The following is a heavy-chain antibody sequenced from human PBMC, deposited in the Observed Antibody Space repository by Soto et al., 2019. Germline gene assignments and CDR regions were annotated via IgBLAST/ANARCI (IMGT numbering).Heavy chain of an antibody. CDR1: GGTFSSYA. CDR3: ARDLMRKGSGSYYGLGY. CDR2: IIPIFGTA. J-gene: IGHJ4*02. D-gene: IGHD3-10*01. Sequence: GASVKVSCKASGGTFSSYAISWVRQAPGQGLEWMGGIIPIFGTANYAQKFQGRVTITADESTSTAYMELSSLRSEDTAVYYCARDLMRKGSGSYYGLGYWGQGTLVTVSS. V-gene: IGHV1-69*13.